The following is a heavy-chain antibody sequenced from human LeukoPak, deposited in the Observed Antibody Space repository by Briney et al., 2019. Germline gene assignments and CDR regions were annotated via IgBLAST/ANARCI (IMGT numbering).Heavy chain of an antibody. Sequence: GRSLRLSCAASGFTFYDYAMHWVRQAPGKGLEWVSGISWNSGSIGYAGSVKGRFTISRDNAKNSLYLQMSSLRPEDTAFYYCAKDRGSSGWYYFDYWGQGTLVTVSS. CDR3: AKDRGSSGWYYFDY. D-gene: IGHD6-19*01. V-gene: IGHV3-9*01. J-gene: IGHJ4*02. CDR1: GFTFYDYA. CDR2: ISWNSGSI.